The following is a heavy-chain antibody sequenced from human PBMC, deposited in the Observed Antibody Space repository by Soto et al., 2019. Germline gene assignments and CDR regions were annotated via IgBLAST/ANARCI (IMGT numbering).Heavy chain of an antibody. Sequence: ASVKVSCKASGYTFTSYYMHWVRQAPGQGLEWMGIINPSGGSTSYAQKFQGRVTMTRDTSTSTVYMELSSLRSEDTAVYYCARVAESSSWYPGRFDPWGQGTLVTVSS. CDR3: ARVAESSSWYPGRFDP. J-gene: IGHJ5*02. CDR1: GYTFTSYY. D-gene: IGHD6-13*01. CDR2: INPSGGST. V-gene: IGHV1-46*03.